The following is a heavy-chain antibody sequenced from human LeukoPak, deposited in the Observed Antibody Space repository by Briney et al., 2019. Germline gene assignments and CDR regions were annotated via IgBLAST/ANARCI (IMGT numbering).Heavy chain of an antibody. J-gene: IGHJ4*02. V-gene: IGHV3-23*01. Sequence: PGGSLSLSCAASGFTFSSYAMSWVRQAPGKGLEWVSAISGSGGSTYYADSVKGRFTISRDNSKNTLYLQMNSLRAEDTAVYYCAKGGFSGFGGYDWVDNWGQGTLVTVSS. CDR2: ISGSGGST. CDR3: AKGGFSGFGGYDWVDN. D-gene: IGHD5-12*01. CDR1: GFTFSSYA.